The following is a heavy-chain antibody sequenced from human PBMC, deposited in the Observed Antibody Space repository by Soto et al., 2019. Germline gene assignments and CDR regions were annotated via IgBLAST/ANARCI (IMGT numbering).Heavy chain of an antibody. Sequence: QVQLVQSGAEVKKPGSSVKVSCKASGGTFSSYAISWVRQAPGQGLEWMGGIIPVLGTGIYAQKFKGRVTITADKSTNTAYMELSSLRSEDTAVYFCARVGGTGGYTYGLDYWGQGTLVTVS. CDR2: IIPVLGTG. J-gene: IGHJ4*02. CDR1: GGTFSSYA. V-gene: IGHV1-69*06. D-gene: IGHD5-18*01. CDR3: ARVGGTGGYTYGLDY.